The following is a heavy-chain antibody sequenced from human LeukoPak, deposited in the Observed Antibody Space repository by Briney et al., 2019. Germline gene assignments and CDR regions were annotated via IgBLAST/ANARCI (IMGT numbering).Heavy chain of an antibody. V-gene: IGHV3-33*01. D-gene: IGHD6-19*01. J-gene: IGHJ6*02. CDR2: LWYDGSNK. Sequence: PGGSLRLSCAASGFTFSSHGMHWVRQAPGKGLEWVAVLWYDGSNKDYADSVKGRFTISRDNSKNTLYLQMNSLRAEDTAVYYCARDRRSGWYYYYGMDVWGQGTTVTVSS. CDR3: ARDRRSGWYYYYGMDV. CDR1: GFTFSSHG.